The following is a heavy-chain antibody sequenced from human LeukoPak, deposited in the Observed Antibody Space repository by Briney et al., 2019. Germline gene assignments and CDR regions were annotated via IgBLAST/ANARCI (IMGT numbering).Heavy chain of an antibody. CDR3: ARGIGIAAAGTGRFDP. V-gene: IGHV3-48*01. CDR1: GFTFSTYS. J-gene: IGHJ5*02. D-gene: IGHD6-13*01. Sequence: GGSLRLSCAASGFTFSTYSMNWVRQAPGKGLEWVSYISGSGSTIYYADSVKGRFTISRDNAKNSLYPQMNSLRAEDTAVYYCARGIGIAAAGTGRFDPWGQGTLVAVSS. CDR2: ISGSGSTI.